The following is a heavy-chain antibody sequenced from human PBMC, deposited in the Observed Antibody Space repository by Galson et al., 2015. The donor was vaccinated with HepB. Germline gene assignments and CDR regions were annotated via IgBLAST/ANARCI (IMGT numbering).Heavy chain of an antibody. CDR3: AKDRRSSWYFPFDY. D-gene: IGHD6-13*01. J-gene: IGHJ4*02. CDR1: GFTFSSYG. Sequence: SLRLSCAASGFTFSSYGIHWVRQAPGKGLEWVAVISYDGSNKYYADTVKGRFTITRDNSKNTLYLKMNSLRAEDTAVYYCAKDRRSSWYFPFDYWGPGTLVTVSS. V-gene: IGHV3-30*18. CDR2: ISYDGSNK.